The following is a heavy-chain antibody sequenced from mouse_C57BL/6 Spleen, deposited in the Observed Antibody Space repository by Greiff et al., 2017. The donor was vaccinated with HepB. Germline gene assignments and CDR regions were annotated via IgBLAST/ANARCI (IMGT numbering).Heavy chain of an antibody. Sequence: QVQLQQPGAELVRPGSSVKLSCKASGYTFTSYWMDWVKQRPGQGLEWIGNIYPSDSETHYNQKFKDKATLTVDKSSSTVYMQLSSLPSEDSAVYYCAVWLEGAMDYWGQGTSVTVSS. CDR2: IYPSDSET. D-gene: IGHD2-2*01. J-gene: IGHJ4*01. CDR3: AVWLEGAMDY. V-gene: IGHV1-61*01. CDR1: GYTFTSYW.